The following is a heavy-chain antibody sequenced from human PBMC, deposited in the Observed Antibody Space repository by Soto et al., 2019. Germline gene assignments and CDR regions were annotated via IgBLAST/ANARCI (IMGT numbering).Heavy chain of an antibody. D-gene: IGHD2-2*01. J-gene: IGHJ6*03. CDR3: ARLNRVPAAPEGSSYYYYYYMDV. Sequence: ESLKISCKGSGYSFTSYWIGWVRQMPGKGLEWMGIIYPGDSDTRYSPSFQGQVTISADKSISTAYLQWSSLKASDTAMYYCARLNRVPAAPEGSSYYYYYYMDVWGKGTTVTVSS. V-gene: IGHV5-51*01. CDR2: IYPGDSDT. CDR1: GYSFTSYW.